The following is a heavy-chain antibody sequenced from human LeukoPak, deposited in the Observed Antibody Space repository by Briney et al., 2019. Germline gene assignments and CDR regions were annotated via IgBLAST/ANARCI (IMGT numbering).Heavy chain of an antibody. J-gene: IGHJ4*02. V-gene: IGHV3-66*04. Sequence: GGSLRLSCAASGFTVSSDFMIWVRQAQGRGLEWVSILYGGGNTYYGGSVKDRFTISRDNSKNTLYLQMNSLRAEDTAVYYCARQRGTTVTTYQVNWGQGTLVTVSS. CDR2: LYGGGNT. CDR1: GFTVSSDF. CDR3: ARQRGTTVTTYQVN. D-gene: IGHD4-17*01.